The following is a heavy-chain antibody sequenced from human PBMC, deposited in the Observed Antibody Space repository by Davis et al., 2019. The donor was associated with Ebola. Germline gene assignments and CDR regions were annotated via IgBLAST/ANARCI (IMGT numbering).Heavy chain of an antibody. J-gene: IGHJ6*02. CDR3: ARSDTAMGILLYYGMDV. Sequence: GESLKISCAASGFTFSSYGMHWVRQAPGKGLEGVAVIWYDGSNKYYADSVKGRFTISRDNSKNTLYLQMNSLRAEDTAVYYCARSDTAMGILLYYGMDVWGQGTTVTVSS. CDR1: GFTFSSYG. D-gene: IGHD5-18*01. CDR2: IWYDGSNK. V-gene: IGHV3-33*01.